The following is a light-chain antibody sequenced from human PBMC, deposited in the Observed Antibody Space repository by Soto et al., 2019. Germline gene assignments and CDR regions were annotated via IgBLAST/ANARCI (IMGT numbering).Light chain of an antibody. Sequence: DIQMTQSPYTLSAFVGDRVTITCRARQSVSSSLAWYQQKPGKAPKLLIYAASTLESGVSSRFSGSGFRTEFTLTISSLQPDDFATYYCQQYESFSPYTFGQGTNVEIK. V-gene: IGKV1-5*01. CDR2: AAS. CDR1: QSVSSS. CDR3: QQYESFSPYT. J-gene: IGKJ2*01.